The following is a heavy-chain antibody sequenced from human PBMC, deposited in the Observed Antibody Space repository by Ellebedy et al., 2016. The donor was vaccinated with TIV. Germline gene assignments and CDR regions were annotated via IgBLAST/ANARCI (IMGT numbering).Heavy chain of an antibody. Sequence: GESLKISCAASGFTFSNYDMQWVRQAPGKGLEWVGNINQDGSEKCYGDSVKGRFTISRDNAKNSVYLQMNSLRAEDTAVYYCARENWYNDYWGQGTLVTVSS. CDR1: GFTFSNYD. V-gene: IGHV3-7*04. CDR2: INQDGSEK. J-gene: IGHJ4*02. D-gene: IGHD1/OR15-1a*01. CDR3: ARENWYNDY.